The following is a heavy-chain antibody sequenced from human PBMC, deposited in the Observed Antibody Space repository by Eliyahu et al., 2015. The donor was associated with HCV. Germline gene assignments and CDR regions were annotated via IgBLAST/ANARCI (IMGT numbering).Heavy chain of an antibody. CDR2: IYHSGST. V-gene: IGHV4-38-2*02. Sequence: QVQLQESGPGLVKPSEXLSLTCTVSAFSISRGYYWGWIRQPPGEGLEWIGNIYHSGSTYYNPSLKSRVTLSVDTSKNQFSLKLSSVTAADTAVYYCARGAVTGDWYFDLWGRGALVAVSS. J-gene: IGHJ2*01. CDR3: ARGAVTGDWYFDL. CDR1: AFSISRGYY. D-gene: IGHD2-21*02.